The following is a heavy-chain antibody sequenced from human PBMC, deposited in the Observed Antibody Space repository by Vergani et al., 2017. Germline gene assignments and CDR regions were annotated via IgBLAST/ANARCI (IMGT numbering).Heavy chain of an antibody. CDR3: AKANPRNSGYDYLYYYHAMDV. CDR2: ISGSGGST. CDR1: GFTFNHYA. D-gene: IGHD5-12*01. Sequence: VQLVESGGGVVQRGGSLRLSCAASGFTFNHYAMNWVRQAPGKGLEWVSGISGSGGSTYYAGSVKGRFTISRDSSKNTLYLQMNSLSAGGTAVYYCAKANPRNSGYDYLYYYHAMDVWGQGTTVTVSS. J-gene: IGHJ6*02. V-gene: IGHV3-23*04.